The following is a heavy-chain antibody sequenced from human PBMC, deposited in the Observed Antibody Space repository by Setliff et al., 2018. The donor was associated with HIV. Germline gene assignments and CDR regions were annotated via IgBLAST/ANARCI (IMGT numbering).Heavy chain of an antibody. J-gene: IGHJ4*02. CDR3: ARSSPRFSGSYFDY. V-gene: IGHV4-61*02. D-gene: IGHD1-26*01. CDR2: IYTSGNT. Sequence: SETLSLTCTVSGGSISSGSYYWNWIRQPAGKGLEWIGRIYTSGNTNSNPSLKRRVTISVDTSKNQFSLKLSSVTAADTAVCYCARSSPRFSGSYFDYWGQGTQVTVSS. CDR1: GGSISSGSYY.